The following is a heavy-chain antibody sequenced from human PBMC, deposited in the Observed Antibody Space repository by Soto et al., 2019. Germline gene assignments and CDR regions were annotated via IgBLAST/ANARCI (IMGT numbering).Heavy chain of an antibody. CDR1: GGTFSSYA. Sequence: ASVKVSCKASGGTFSSYAISWVRQAPGQGLEWMGGIIPIFGTANYAQKFQGRVTITADKSTSTAYMELSSLRSEDTAVYYCARLGYCSSTSCYTRGGYPNLRYEYGMDVWGQGTTVTVSS. CDR2: IIPIFGTA. CDR3: ARLGYCSSTSCYTRGGYPNLRYEYGMDV. D-gene: IGHD2-2*02. J-gene: IGHJ6*02. V-gene: IGHV1-69*06.